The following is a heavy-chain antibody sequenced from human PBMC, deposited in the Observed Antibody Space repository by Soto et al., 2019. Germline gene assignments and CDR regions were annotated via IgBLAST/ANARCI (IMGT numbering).Heavy chain of an antibody. CDR1: GGSISSGGYS. Sequence: SETLSLTCAVSGGSISSGGYSWSWIRQPPGKGLEWIGEINHSGSTNYNPSLKSRVTISVDTSKNQFSLKLSSVTAADTAVYYCASPYYDILTGYNWFDPWGQGTLVTVSS. D-gene: IGHD3-9*01. CDR2: INHSGST. V-gene: IGHV4-30-2*01. J-gene: IGHJ5*02. CDR3: ASPYYDILTGYNWFDP.